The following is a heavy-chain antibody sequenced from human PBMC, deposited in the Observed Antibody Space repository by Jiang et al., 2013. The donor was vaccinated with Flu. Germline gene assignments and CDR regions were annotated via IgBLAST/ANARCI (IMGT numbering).Heavy chain of an antibody. J-gene: IGHJ4*02. CDR3: ARSLHWAYDY. CDR2: TYYRSKWYN. V-gene: IGHV6-1*01. D-gene: IGHD7-27*01. Sequence: QTLSLTCAVSGDSVSSNSVGWHWIRQSPSRGLEWLGRTYYRSKWYNDYEVSVKSRITINPDTSKNQYSLQLNSVSPEDTAVYYCARSLHWAYDYWGQGTLVTVSS. CDR1: GDSVSSNSVG.